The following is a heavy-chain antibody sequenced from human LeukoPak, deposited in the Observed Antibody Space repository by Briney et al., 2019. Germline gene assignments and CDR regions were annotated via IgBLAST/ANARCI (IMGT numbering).Heavy chain of an antibody. CDR3: ATAPSSRFLEWLLAFDY. V-gene: IGHV4-38-2*02. J-gene: IGHJ4*02. CDR1: GYSISSGYY. Sequence: SETLSLTCTVSGYSISSGYYWGWIRQPPGKGLEWIGAIHHSGGTYYNPSLKSRVTISVDTSKNQFSLKLSSVTAADTAVYYCATAPSSRFLEWLLAFDYWGQGTLVTVSS. CDR2: IHHSGGT. D-gene: IGHD3-3*01.